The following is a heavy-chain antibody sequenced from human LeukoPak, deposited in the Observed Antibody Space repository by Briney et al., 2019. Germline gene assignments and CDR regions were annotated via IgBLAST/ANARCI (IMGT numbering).Heavy chain of an antibody. V-gene: IGHV1-8*03. Sequence: ASVKVSCKASGYTFTSYDINWVRQATGQGLEWTGWMNPNSGNTGYAQKFQGRVTITRNTSISTAYMELSSLRSEDTAVYYCARGPTYYDFWSGYPGDYWGQGTLVTVSS. D-gene: IGHD3-3*01. CDR1: GYTFTSYD. CDR2: MNPNSGNT. J-gene: IGHJ4*02. CDR3: ARGPTYYDFWSGYPGDY.